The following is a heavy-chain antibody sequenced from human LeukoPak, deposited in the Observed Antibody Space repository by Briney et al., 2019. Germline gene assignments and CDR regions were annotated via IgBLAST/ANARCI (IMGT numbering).Heavy chain of an antibody. V-gene: IGHV3-7*01. J-gene: IGHJ5*02. D-gene: IGHD5-12*01. CDR1: GFTLSSYW. Sequence: GGSLRLSCAASGFTLSSYWMNWVRQAPGKGLEWVAKIKEDGSEKYYVDSVKGRFTISRDNAKNSLYLQMNSLRAEDTAVYHCARDRSGYDSGWFDPWGQGTLVTVSS. CDR2: IKEDGSEK. CDR3: ARDRSGYDSGWFDP.